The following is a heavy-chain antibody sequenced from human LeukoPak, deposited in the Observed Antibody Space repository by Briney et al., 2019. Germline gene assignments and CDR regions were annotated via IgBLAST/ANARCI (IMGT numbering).Heavy chain of an antibody. D-gene: IGHD6-25*01. Sequence: PSETLSLTCTVSGGSISIISSSTYYWGWIRQAPGKGLEWIGSLYYGENSHYNQSLKSRATLSVDTSNNQFSLKLTSVTAADAAVYFCARQLPTAAADTRGYFDYWGQGTVVTVSS. CDR2: LYYGENS. CDR3: ARQLPTAAADTRGYFDY. CDR1: GGSISIISSSTYY. V-gene: IGHV4-39*01. J-gene: IGHJ4*02.